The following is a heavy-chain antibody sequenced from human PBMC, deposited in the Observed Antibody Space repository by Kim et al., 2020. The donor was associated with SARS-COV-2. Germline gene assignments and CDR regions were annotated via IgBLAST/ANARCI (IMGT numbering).Heavy chain of an antibody. CDR2: INPNSGGT. Sequence: ASVKVSCKASGYTFTGYYMHWVRQAPGQGLEWMGWINPNSGGTNYAQKFQGRVTMTRDTSISTAYMELSRLRSDDTAVYYCARVWDSVGSSWPNDYWGQGTLVTVSS. J-gene: IGHJ4*02. D-gene: IGHD6-13*01. V-gene: IGHV1-2*02. CDR1: GYTFTGYY. CDR3: ARVWDSVGSSWPNDY.